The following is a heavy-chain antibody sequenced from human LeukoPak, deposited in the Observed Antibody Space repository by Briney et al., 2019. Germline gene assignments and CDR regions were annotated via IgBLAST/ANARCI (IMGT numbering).Heavy chain of an antibody. D-gene: IGHD3-10*01. Sequence: GRFLRLSCAASGFTFSSYGMHWVRQAPGKGLEWVAVISYDGSNKYYADSVKGRFTISRDNSKNTLYLQMNSLRAEDTAVYYCAKVGSGSESWGQGTLVTVSS. CDR2: ISYDGSNK. V-gene: IGHV3-30*18. CDR3: AKVGSGSES. J-gene: IGHJ4*02. CDR1: GFTFSSYG.